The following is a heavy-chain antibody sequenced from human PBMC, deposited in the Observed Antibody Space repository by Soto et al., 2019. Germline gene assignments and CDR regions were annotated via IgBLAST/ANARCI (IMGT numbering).Heavy chain of an antibody. CDR1: GGSISSSSYY. CDR3: ARGIRYYYDSSGYYLDY. V-gene: IGHV4-39*01. Sequence: SETLSLTCTVSGGSISSSSYYWGWIRQPPGKGLEWIGSIYYSGSTYYNPSLKSRVTISVDTSKNQFSLKLSSVAAADTAVYYCARGIRYYYDSSGYYLDYWGQGTLVTVSS. J-gene: IGHJ4*02. D-gene: IGHD3-22*01. CDR2: IYYSGST.